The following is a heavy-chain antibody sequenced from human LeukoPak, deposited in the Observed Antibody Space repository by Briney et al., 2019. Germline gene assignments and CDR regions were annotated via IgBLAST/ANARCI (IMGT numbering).Heavy chain of an antibody. Sequence: PGGSLRLSCAASGSTFSSHTMNWVRQAPGKGLEWVSYISSSSSVIYYADSVKGRFTISRDNAKNSLYLQMNSLRAEDTAVYYCARDGLYRGYDNYWGQGTLVTVSS. CDR1: GSTFSSHT. V-gene: IGHV3-48*04. CDR2: ISSSSSVI. J-gene: IGHJ4*02. CDR3: ARDGLYRGYDNY. D-gene: IGHD5-12*01.